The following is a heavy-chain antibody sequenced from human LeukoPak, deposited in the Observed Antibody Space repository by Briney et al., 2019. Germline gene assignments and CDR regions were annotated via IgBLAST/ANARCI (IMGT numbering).Heavy chain of an antibody. CDR1: GYTFTSYG. D-gene: IGHD3-9*01. Sequence: ASVKVSCKASGYTFTSYGISWVRQAPGQGLEWMGWISAYNGNTNHAQKLQGRVTMTTDTSTSTAYMELRSLRSDDTAVYYCARVADYDILVRYWFDPWGQGTLVTVSS. V-gene: IGHV1-18*01. CDR3: ARVADYDILVRYWFDP. J-gene: IGHJ5*02. CDR2: ISAYNGNT.